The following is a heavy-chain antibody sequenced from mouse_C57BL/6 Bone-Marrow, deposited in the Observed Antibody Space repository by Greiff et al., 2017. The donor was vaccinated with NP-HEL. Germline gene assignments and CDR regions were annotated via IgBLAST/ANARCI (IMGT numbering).Heavy chain of an antibody. CDR2: IYPGSGNT. V-gene: IGHV1-76*01. D-gene: IGHD1-1*01. J-gene: IGHJ4*01. Sequence: QVQLKQSGAELVRPGASVKLSCKASGYTFTDYYINWVKQRPGQGLEWIARIYPGSGNTYYNEKFKGKVTLTAEKSSSTAYMQLSSLTSEDSAVYFCARSSVLRFYYAMDNWGQGTSVTVSS. CDR1: GYTFTDYY. CDR3: ARSSVLRFYYAMDN.